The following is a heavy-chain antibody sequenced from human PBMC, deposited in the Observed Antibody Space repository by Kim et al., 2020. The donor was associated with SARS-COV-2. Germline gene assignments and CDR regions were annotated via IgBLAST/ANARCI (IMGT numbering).Heavy chain of an antibody. CDR1: GGSFSGYY. V-gene: IGHV4-34*01. CDR3: ARGGRRSLRYCSGGSCYRDAFDI. CDR2: INHSGST. Sequence: SETLSLTCAVYGGSFSGYYWSWIRQPPGKGLEWIGEINHSGSTNYNPSLKSRVTISVDTSKNQFSLKLSSVTAADTAVYYCARGGRRSLRYCSGGSCYRDAFDIWGQGTMVTVSS. D-gene: IGHD2-15*01. J-gene: IGHJ3*02.